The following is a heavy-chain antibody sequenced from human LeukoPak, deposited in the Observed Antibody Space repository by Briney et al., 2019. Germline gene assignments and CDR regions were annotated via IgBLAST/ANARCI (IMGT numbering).Heavy chain of an antibody. CDR2: INHSGST. D-gene: IGHD1-7*01. Sequence: PSETLSLTCAVYGGSFSGYYWSWIRQPPGKGLEWIGEINHSGSTNYNPSLKSRVTISVDTSKNQFSLKLSSVTAADTAVDYCARGVITETTSPPPMDSYYSGMDVWAQGPTVTVPS. CDR1: GGSFSGYY. J-gene: IGHJ6*02. V-gene: IGHV4-34*01. CDR3: ARGVITETTSPPPMDSYYSGMDV.